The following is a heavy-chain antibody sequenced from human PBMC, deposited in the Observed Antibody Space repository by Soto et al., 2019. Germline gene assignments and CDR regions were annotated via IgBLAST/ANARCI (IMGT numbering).Heavy chain of an antibody. V-gene: IGHV1-18*01. D-gene: IGHD1-1*01. J-gene: IGHJ4*02. Sequence: QVHLVQSGAEVKKPGASVKVSCKGSGYGFTTYGITWVRQAPGQGLEWMAWISAQNGNTNYAQKLQGRVTVTRDTSTSTAYMERRSLRSDDTAVYYCARGRYGDYWGQGALVTVSS. CDR3: ARGRYGDY. CDR2: ISAQNGNT. CDR1: GYGFTTYG.